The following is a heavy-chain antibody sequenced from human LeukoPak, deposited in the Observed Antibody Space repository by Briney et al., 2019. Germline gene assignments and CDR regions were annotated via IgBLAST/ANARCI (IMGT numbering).Heavy chain of an antibody. D-gene: IGHD2-15*01. J-gene: IGHJ4*02. CDR3: AKQLGYCSDGSCYFPY. CDR1: GFTFSSSA. CDR2: ISNNGGYT. Sequence: SLRLSCADSGFTFSSSAMSWVRQAPGKGLEWVSAISNNGGYTYYADSVQGRFTISRDNSKSTLCLQMNSLRAEDTAVYYCAKQLGYCSDGSCYFPYWGQGTLVTVSS. V-gene: IGHV3-23*01.